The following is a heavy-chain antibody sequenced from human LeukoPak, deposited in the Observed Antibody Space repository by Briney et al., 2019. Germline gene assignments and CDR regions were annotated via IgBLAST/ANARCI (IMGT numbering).Heavy chain of an antibody. D-gene: IGHD1-26*01. CDR3: ARTMYITGSSDFDY. CDR1: GVTFNIYA. Sequence: GGSLRLSCAASGVTFNIYAMHWVRQAPGQGLEWVAVISYDGSKTYYADSVKGRFTISRDNSKNTLYLQMNSLRAEDTALYYCARTMYITGSSDFDYWGQGTLVTVSS. J-gene: IGHJ4*02. CDR2: ISYDGSKT. V-gene: IGHV3-30-3*01.